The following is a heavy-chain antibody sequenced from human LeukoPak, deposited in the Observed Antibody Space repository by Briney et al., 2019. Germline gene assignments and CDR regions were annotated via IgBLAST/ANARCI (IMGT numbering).Heavy chain of an antibody. CDR1: GFTFSSYE. Sequence: GGSLRLSCAASGFTFSSYEMNWVRQAPGKGLEWVSYISSSGSTIYYADSVKGRFTISRDNAKNSLYLQMNSLRAEDTAVYYCARDYSGSYYGPYYWGQGTLVTVSS. D-gene: IGHD1-26*01. CDR3: ARDYSGSYYGPYY. V-gene: IGHV3-48*03. J-gene: IGHJ4*02. CDR2: ISSSGSTI.